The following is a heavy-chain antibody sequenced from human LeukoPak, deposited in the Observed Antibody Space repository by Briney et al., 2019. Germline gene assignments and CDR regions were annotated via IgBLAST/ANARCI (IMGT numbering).Heavy chain of an antibody. J-gene: IGHJ4*02. V-gene: IGHV3-30-3*01. CDR3: ARSGDYGDHFDY. Sequence: GGSLRLPCVASGFGSNIYNIHWVRQAPATGLEWVALISYDGSKTYYADSVKGRFTISRDSSNNTLYLQMNSLRPGDTALYYCARSGDYGDHFDYWSQGTLVTVSS. CDR1: GFGSNIYN. D-gene: IGHD4-17*01. CDR2: ISYDGSKT.